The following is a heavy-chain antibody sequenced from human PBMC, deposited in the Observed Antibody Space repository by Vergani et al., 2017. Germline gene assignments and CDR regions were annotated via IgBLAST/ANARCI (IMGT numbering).Heavy chain of an antibody. D-gene: IGHD1-26*01. V-gene: IGHV5-10-1*03. Sequence: EVQLVQSGAEVKKPGESLRISCKGSGYSFTSYWISWVRQMPGKGLEWMGRIDPSDSYTNYSPSFQGHVTISADKSISTAYLQWSSLKASDTAMYYCAKDGAVAGNAPLEYSGSYYDYWGQGTLVTVSS. J-gene: IGHJ4*02. CDR2: IDPSDSYT. CDR1: GYSFTSYW. CDR3: AKDGAVAGNAPLEYSGSYYDY.